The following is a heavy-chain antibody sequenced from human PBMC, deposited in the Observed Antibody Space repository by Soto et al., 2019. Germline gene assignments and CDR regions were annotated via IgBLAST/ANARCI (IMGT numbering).Heavy chain of an antibody. CDR2: IYYSGST. D-gene: IGHD6-19*01. J-gene: IGHJ5*02. CDR1: GGSISSYY. CDR3: ERDGYSSGWYSWFDP. Sequence: SETLSLTCTVSGGSISSYYWSWIRQPPGKGLEWIGYIYYSGSTNYNPSLKSRVTISVDTSKNQFSLKLSSVTAADTAVYYCERDGYSSGWYSWFDPWGQGTLVTVSS. V-gene: IGHV4-59*01.